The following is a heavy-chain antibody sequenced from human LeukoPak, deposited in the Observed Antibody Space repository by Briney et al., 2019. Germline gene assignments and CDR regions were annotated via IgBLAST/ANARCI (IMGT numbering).Heavy chain of an antibody. J-gene: IGHJ4*02. D-gene: IGHD5-24*01. CDR2: VYDSGST. V-gene: IGHV4-59*10. Sequence: SETLSLTCAVYGGSFSGYYWSWIRQPAGKGLEWIGRVYDSGSTNYSPSLNSRVTLSLDTSKNQFSLKLRSVTAADTALYYCAREGGYLQLRYFDYWGQGTLVTVSS. CDR3: AREGGYLQLRYFDY. CDR1: GGSFSGYY.